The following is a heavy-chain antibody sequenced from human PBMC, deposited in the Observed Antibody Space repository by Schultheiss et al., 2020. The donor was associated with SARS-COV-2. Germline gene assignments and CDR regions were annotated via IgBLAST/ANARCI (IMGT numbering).Heavy chain of an antibody. CDR3: AKDSDYYCSSTSCWGLWWGYKDV. Sequence: GGSLRLSCAASGFTFSSYAMSWVRQAPGKGLEWVAVISYDGSNKYYADSVKGRFTISRDNSKNTLYLQMNSLRAEDTAVYYCAKDSDYYCSSTSCWGLWWGYKDVWGKGTTVTVSS. V-gene: IGHV3-30*18. CDR1: GFTFSSYA. J-gene: IGHJ6*03. CDR2: ISYDGSNK. D-gene: IGHD2-2*01.